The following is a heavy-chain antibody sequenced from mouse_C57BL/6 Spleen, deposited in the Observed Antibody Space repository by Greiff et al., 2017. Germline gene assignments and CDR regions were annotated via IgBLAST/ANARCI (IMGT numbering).Heavy chain of an antibody. CDR2: ISGGGGNT. Sequence: DVHLVESGGGLVKPGGSLKLSCAASGFTFSSYTMSWVRQTPEKRLEWVATISGGGGNTYYPDSVKGRITMSRDNAKNTLYLQMSSLRSEDTALYYCATLITTVVRYFDVWGTGTTVTVSS. D-gene: IGHD1-1*01. CDR1: GFTFSSYT. J-gene: IGHJ1*03. CDR3: ATLITTVVRYFDV. V-gene: IGHV5-9*01.